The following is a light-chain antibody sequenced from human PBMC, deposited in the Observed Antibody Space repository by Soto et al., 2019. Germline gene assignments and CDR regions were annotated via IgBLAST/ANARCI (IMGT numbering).Light chain of an antibody. CDR2: DVS. Sequence: QSALTQPASVSGSPGQSITISCTGTSSDVGGYNYVSWYQQHPGKAPKLMIYDVSNRPSGVSNRFSGSKSGNTASLTISGLQAEDDDDYYCSSYTSSRLYVFGTGTKVTVL. V-gene: IGLV2-14*01. CDR1: SSDVGGYNY. J-gene: IGLJ1*01. CDR3: SSYTSSRLYV.